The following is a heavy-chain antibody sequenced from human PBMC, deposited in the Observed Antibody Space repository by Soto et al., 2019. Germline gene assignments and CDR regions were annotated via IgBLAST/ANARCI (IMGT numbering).Heavy chain of an antibody. CDR2: INAGNGNT. CDR3: ARGLNVYYFDY. Sequence: ASVKVSCKASGYTFTSYSMHWVRQAPGQRLEWMGWINAGNGNTKYSQKFQGRVTVTRDTSASTAYMELSSLRSEDTAVYYCARGLNVYYFDYWGQGTLVTVS. D-gene: IGHD3-16*01. V-gene: IGHV1-3*01. J-gene: IGHJ4*02. CDR1: GYTFTSYS.